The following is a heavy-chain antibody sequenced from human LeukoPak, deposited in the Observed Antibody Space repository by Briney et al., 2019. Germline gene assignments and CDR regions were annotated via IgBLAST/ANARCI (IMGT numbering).Heavy chain of an antibody. CDR3: ARLLYDILTGYYSALGY. V-gene: IGHV1-18*01. CDR1: GYTFTSYG. Sequence: ASVKVSCKAYGYTFTSYGISWVRQAPGQGLEWMGWISAYNGNTNYAQKLQGRVTMTTDTSTSTAYMELRSLRSDDTAVYYCARLLYDILTGYYSALGYWGQGTLVTVSS. D-gene: IGHD3-9*01. CDR2: ISAYNGNT. J-gene: IGHJ4*02.